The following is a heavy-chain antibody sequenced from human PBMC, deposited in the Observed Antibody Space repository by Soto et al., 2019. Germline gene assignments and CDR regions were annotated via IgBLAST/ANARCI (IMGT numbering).Heavy chain of an antibody. Sequence: QVQLVQSGAEVKKPGASVKVSCKTSGYTFTSYPISWVRQAPGQGLERMGWISAYNTNTNYAQKFQGRVTMTTDTLTSTAYMELSSLRSDDTAVYYCARDTPPTDYWGQGTLVTVSS. J-gene: IGHJ4*02. CDR2: ISAYNTNT. CDR3: ARDTPPTDY. CDR1: GYTFTSYP. V-gene: IGHV1-18*01.